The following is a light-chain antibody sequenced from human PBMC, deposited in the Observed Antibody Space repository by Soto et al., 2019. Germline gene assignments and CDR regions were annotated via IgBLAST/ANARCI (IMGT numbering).Light chain of an antibody. CDR3: QQSYSTPFT. V-gene: IGKV1-39*01. CDR1: QSISSY. Sequence: DIQMTQSPSSLSASVGDRVTITCRASQSISSYLNWYQQKPGKAPKLLIYAASSLQSGVPSGFSGSGYGRDFTLTISSLQPEDFATYYCQQSYSTPFTFGPGTKVDIK. J-gene: IGKJ3*01. CDR2: AAS.